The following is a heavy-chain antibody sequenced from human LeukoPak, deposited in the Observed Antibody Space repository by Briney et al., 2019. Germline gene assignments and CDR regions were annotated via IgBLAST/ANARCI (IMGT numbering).Heavy chain of an antibody. V-gene: IGHV3-30*19. J-gene: IGHJ4*02. D-gene: IGHD2-21*02. Sequence: QTGGSPRLSCAASGFTFSSYGMHWVRQAPGRGLEWVAVISYDGSNKYYADSVKGRFTISRDNSKNTLYLQMNSLRAEDTAVYYCARNSPSLAYCGGDCYAPQHWGQGTLVTVSS. CDR3: ARNSPSLAYCGGDCYAPQH. CDR1: GFTFSSYG. CDR2: ISYDGSNK.